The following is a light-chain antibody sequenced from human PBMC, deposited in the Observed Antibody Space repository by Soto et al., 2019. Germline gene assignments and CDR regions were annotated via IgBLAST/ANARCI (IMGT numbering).Light chain of an antibody. CDR1: SSDIGVYNY. Sequence: QSALTQPASVSGSPGQSITFSCTGTSSDIGVYNYVSWYQQHPGKAPKLMIYEVNNRPSGVPDRFSGSKSGTSASLAISGLQPDFEADYYCAVWDDSLNGVVFGGGTKLTVL. CDR2: EVN. J-gene: IGLJ2*01. V-gene: IGLV2-14*01. CDR3: AVWDDSLNGVV.